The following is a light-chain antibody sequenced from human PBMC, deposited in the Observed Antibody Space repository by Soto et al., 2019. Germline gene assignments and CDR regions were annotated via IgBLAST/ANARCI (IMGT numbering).Light chain of an antibody. CDR2: AVS. CDR1: QSVDSRY. Sequence: EIVLTQSPDTLSLSPGERATLSCRASQSVDSRYLAWYQQKPGQAPRLVIHAVSRRATGIPDRFSGSGSGTDLTLTISRLEPEDFADYYCQQYGNSPRYSFGQGTKLQI. V-gene: IGKV3-20*01. CDR3: QQYGNSPRYS. J-gene: IGKJ2*03.